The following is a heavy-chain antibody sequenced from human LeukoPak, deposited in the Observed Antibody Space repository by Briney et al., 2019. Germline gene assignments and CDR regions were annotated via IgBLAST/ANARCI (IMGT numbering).Heavy chain of an antibody. Sequence: PSETLSLTCAVYGGSFSGYYWSWIRQPPGKGLEWIGEINHSGSTNYNPSLKSRVTISVDTSKNQFSLKLSSVTAADTAVYYCARGLSSGWFFDYWAREPWSPSPQ. CDR2: INHSGST. V-gene: IGHV4-34*01. CDR1: GGSFSGYY. D-gene: IGHD6-19*01. CDR3: ARGLSSGWFFDY. J-gene: IGHJ4*02.